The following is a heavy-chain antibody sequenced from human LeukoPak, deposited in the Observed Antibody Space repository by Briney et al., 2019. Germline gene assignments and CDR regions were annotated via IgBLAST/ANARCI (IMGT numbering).Heavy chain of an antibody. D-gene: IGHD3-10*01. J-gene: IGHJ4*02. CDR1: GFTFSSYA. CDR2: ISYDGSNK. V-gene: IGHV3-30*04. Sequence: GGSLRLSCAASGFTFSSYAMHWVRQAPGKGMEGVAVISYDGSNKYYADSVKGRFTISRDNSKNTLYLQMNSLRAEDTAVYYCASPWGWFGELSLAAADYWGQGTLVTVSS. CDR3: ASPWGWFGELSLAAADY.